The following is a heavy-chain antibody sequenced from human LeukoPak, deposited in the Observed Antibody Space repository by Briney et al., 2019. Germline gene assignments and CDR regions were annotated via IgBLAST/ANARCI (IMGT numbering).Heavy chain of an antibody. CDR2: ISGSGGST. Sequence: GGSLRLSCAASGFTFSRYAMSWVRQTPGKGLEWVSVISGSGGSTYYADSLKGRFTISRDNAKSTLYLHMISLTAEDTAVYYCARRRNSSDGMDFDYWGQGTLVTVSS. CDR3: ARRRNSSDGMDFDY. J-gene: IGHJ4*02. CDR1: GFTFSRYA. D-gene: IGHD3-22*01. V-gene: IGHV3-23*01.